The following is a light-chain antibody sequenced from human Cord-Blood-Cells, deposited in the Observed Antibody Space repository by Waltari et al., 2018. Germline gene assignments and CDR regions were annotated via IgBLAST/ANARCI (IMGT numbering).Light chain of an antibody. J-gene: IGLJ2*01. Sequence: QSALTQPASVSGSPGQSITISCTGTSSDVGSYNLVSWYQQHPGKAPKLMIYEGSKRASGVVTRISGSKSGTTGSLTISGLQAEDEADYYCCSYAGSSTLVFGGGTKLTVL. CDR2: EGS. CDR1: SSDVGSYNL. CDR3: CSYAGSSTLV. V-gene: IGLV2-23*01.